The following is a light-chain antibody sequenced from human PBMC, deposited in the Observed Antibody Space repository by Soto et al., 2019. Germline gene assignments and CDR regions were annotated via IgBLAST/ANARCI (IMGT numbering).Light chain of an antibody. J-gene: IGLJ1*01. CDR2: DVN. CDR1: SSDVGGYNY. CDR3: CSFAGDPYV. Sequence: QSALTQPRSVSGSPGQSVAISCTGTSSDVGGYNYVSWYQQHPGKAPKLMIYDVNKRPSGVPDRFSGSKSGNTASLTISGLQAEDEADYYCCSFAGDPYVFGTGTEVTVL. V-gene: IGLV2-11*01.